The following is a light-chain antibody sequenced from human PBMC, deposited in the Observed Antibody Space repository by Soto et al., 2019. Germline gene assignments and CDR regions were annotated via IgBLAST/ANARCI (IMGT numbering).Light chain of an antibody. V-gene: IGLV2-8*01. J-gene: IGLJ3*02. CDR1: SSDVGRYNY. CDR2: EVT. Sequence: QSALTQPASVSGSPGQSITFSCTGTSSDVGRYNYVSWYQQHPGKAPKLIIYEVTKRPSGVPDRFSGSKSGNTASLAVSGLQVEDEADYYCTSLGGSDNWVFGGGTKVTVL. CDR3: TSLGGSDNWV.